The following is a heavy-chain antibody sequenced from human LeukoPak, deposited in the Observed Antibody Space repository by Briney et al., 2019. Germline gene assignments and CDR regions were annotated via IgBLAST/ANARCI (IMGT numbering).Heavy chain of an antibody. CDR2: MYGNGET. CDR3: VSVYNNGWYVDY. J-gene: IGHJ4*02. CDR1: GLTVGVDC. Sequence: GGSLRLSCAVSGLTVGVDCVSWVRQAPGKGLEWGSVMYGNGETVYGDSVKGRFTISRDNSRNTVYLEMNRLRVEDTAVYHCVSVYNNGWYVDYWGQGTLVTVSS. D-gene: IGHD6-19*01. V-gene: IGHV3-66*01.